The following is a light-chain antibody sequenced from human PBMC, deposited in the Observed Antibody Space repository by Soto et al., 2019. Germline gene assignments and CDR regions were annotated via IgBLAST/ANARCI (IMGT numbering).Light chain of an antibody. CDR2: GAS. Sequence: IVLTQSPGTLSLSPGERVTLSCRASQSVTTRLAWYQHKPGQAPTLLMSGASNRASGVPVRFSGSGSGTDFTLTITRLEPEDFALYYCQQYGGSPITFGLGTRLEIE. CDR1: QSVTTR. V-gene: IGKV3-20*01. CDR3: QQYGGSPIT. J-gene: IGKJ5*01.